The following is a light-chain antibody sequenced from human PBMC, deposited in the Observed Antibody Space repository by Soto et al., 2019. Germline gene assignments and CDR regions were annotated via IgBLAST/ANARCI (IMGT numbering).Light chain of an antibody. V-gene: IGLV2-11*01. CDR3: CSYAGSSSAM. CDR2: DVT. Sequence: QSVLTQPRSVSGSPGQSVTISCTGTSSDVGAYDFVSWYQQHPGKAPQLMIYDVTKRPSGVPDRFSGSKSGNTASLIISGLQAEDEADYYCCSYAGSSSAMFGGGTKVTVL. J-gene: IGLJ3*02. CDR1: SSDVGAYDF.